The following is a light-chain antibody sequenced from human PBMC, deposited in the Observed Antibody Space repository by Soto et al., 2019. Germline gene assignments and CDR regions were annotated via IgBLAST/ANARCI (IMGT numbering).Light chain of an antibody. CDR1: QGISSY. CDR2: AAS. CDR3: QQYYSYPLT. Sequence: AIRMTQSPSSLSASTGDRVTITCRASQGISSYLAWYQQKPGKAPKLLIYAASTLQSGGPSRFCGSGSGTDFTLTISCLQSEDFATYYCQQYYSYPLTFGGWTKVEIK. V-gene: IGKV1-8*01. J-gene: IGKJ4*01.